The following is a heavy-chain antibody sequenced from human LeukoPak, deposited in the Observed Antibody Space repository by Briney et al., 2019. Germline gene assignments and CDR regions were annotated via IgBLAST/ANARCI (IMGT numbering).Heavy chain of an antibody. CDR2: IYPGDSDT. CDR1: GYSFTSYW. V-gene: IGHV5-51*07. Sequence: GESLKISCKGSGYSFTSYWIGWVHQMPGKGLEWMGIIYPGDSDTRYSPSFQGQVTISADKSISTAYLQWSSLKASDTAMYYCARRGSYYDFWSGYYGDAFDIWGQGTMVTVSS. J-gene: IGHJ3*02. CDR3: ARRGSYYDFWSGYYGDAFDI. D-gene: IGHD3-3*01.